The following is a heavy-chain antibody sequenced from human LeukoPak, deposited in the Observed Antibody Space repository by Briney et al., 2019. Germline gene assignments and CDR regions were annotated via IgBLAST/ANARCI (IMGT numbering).Heavy chain of an antibody. CDR2: ISTDGGST. Sequence: PGGSLRLSCSASGFTFSSYAMHWVRQAPGKGLEYVSSISTDGGSTYYADSVKGRFTISRDNSENTLSLQMNSLRVEDTARYYCAKDIQLSTWGLGTMVTVSS. V-gene: IGHV3-64*04. D-gene: IGHD3-16*02. J-gene: IGHJ3*01. CDR3: AKDIQLST. CDR1: GFTFSSYA.